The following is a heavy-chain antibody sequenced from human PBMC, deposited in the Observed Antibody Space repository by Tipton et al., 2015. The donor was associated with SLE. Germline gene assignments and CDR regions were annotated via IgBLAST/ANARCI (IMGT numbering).Heavy chain of an antibody. Sequence: TLSLTCNVSGDSISTGYYYWGWIRQPPGKGLEWIGSVYYSGSTYYNPSLKSRVTISVDTSKNQFSLKLSSVTVADTAVYYCARRGGYSYGLYWYFDLWGRGTLVTVSS. CDR1: GDSISTGYYY. CDR2: VYYSGST. J-gene: IGHJ2*01. CDR3: ARRGGYSYGLYWYFDL. D-gene: IGHD5-18*01. V-gene: IGHV4-39*01.